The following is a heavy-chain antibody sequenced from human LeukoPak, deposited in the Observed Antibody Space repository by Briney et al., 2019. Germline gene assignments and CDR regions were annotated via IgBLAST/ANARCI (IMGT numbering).Heavy chain of an antibody. V-gene: IGHV4-4*07. CDR3: ARGIKCLSRAFDI. D-gene: IGHD5/OR15-5a*01. CDR1: GGSMSSYN. CDR2: IYSSGTT. J-gene: IGHJ3*02. Sequence: PSETLSLTCTVSGGSMSSYNWNWIRQPAGEGLEWIGRIYSSGTTFYNPSLESRVTMSVDTSKNQLSLRLSSVDAADTAVYYCARGIKCLSRAFDIWGQGTKVTVSS.